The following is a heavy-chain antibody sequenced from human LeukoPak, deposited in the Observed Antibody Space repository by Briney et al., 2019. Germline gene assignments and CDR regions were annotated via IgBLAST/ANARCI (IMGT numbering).Heavy chain of an antibody. Sequence: GESLRLSCAVSGFAFSSYWMSWVRQAPGKGLEWVANIKRDGNEKYYVDSVKGRFTISRDNAKNLLFLQMNTLRAEDTAVYYCAKPMTTVTPFDYWGQGTLVTVSS. CDR2: IKRDGNEK. D-gene: IGHD4-17*01. V-gene: IGHV3-7*01. J-gene: IGHJ4*02. CDR3: AKPMTTVTPFDY. CDR1: GFAFSSYW.